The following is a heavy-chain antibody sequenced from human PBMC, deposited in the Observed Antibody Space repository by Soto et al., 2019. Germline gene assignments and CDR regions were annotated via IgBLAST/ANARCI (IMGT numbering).Heavy chain of an antibody. CDR2: IWYDGSNK. Sequence: QVQLVESGGDVVQPGRSLRLSCAASGFTFNVYGMHWVRQAPGKGLEWVAIIWYDGSNKYYADSVKGRFTISRDNSKSTLYLQMNSLSAQDTAVYYCARDNNVAFEMWGQGTMVTVSS. CDR1: GFTFNVYG. J-gene: IGHJ3*02. V-gene: IGHV3-33*01. D-gene: IGHD2-8*01. CDR3: ARDNNVAFEM.